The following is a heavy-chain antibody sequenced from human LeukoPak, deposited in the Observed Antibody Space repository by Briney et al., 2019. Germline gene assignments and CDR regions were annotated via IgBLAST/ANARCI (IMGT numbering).Heavy chain of an antibody. D-gene: IGHD3-22*01. CDR3: ARVPPPGYYYDSSGYYYRDYYYMDV. J-gene: IGHJ6*03. CDR1: GGSISNYY. Sequence: KSSETLSLTCTVSGGSISNYYWSWIRQPPGKGLEWIGYIYYSGSTNYNPSLKSRVTISVDTSKNQFSLKLSSVTAADTAVYYCARVPPPGYYYDSSGYYYRDYYYMDVWGKGTTVTVSS. V-gene: IGHV4-59*12. CDR2: IYYSGST.